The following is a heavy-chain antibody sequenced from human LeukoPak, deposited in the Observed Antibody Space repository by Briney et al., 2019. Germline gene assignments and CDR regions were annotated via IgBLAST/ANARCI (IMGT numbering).Heavy chain of an antibody. D-gene: IGHD5-24*01. CDR1: GFTFSTYA. J-gene: IGHJ4*02. Sequence: GGSLRLSCAASGFTFSTYAVNWVRQAQGTGQVWVSAISSSGGTTYYADSVKGRFSISRDSSKNTLYLRMNSLRAEDTAIYYCAKDRNAWPTNFDSWGQGTLVTVSA. CDR3: AKDRNAWPTNFDS. CDR2: ISSSGGTT. V-gene: IGHV3-23*01.